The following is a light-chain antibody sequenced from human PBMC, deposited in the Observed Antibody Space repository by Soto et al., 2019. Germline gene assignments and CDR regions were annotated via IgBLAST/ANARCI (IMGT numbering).Light chain of an antibody. J-gene: IGLJ2*01. Sequence: QSVLTQAPSASGPPGQRVTISCSGSNSNIGNNNVNWYQMVPGTAPKLLIYRNNQRPSGVPDRFSASKSGTSASLAISGLRSEDEADYYCAGWDDSRSGVVFGGGTQLTVL. CDR3: AGWDDSRSGVV. CDR2: RNN. CDR1: NSNIGNNN. V-gene: IGLV1-44*01.